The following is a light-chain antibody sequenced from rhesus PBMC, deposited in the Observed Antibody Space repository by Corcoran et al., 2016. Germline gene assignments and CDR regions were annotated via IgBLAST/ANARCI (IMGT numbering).Light chain of an antibody. Sequence: DIQMTQSPSALSASVGDRVTISCRASQNIYSNLAWYQQKPGKAPKLLLYAASSLQTGIPSRFSGSGSGTDFTLTISSLQPEDSAAYYCQHYYDNLTFGGGTKVEIK. CDR3: QHYYDNLT. J-gene: IGKJ4*01. CDR1: QNIYSN. CDR2: AAS. V-gene: IGKV1S12*01.